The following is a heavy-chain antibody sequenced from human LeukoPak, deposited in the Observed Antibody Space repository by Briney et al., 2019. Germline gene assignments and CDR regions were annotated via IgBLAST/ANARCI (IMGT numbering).Heavy chain of an antibody. D-gene: IGHD3-3*01. CDR3: ARDRLSWSGYYGNY. J-gene: IGHJ4*02. V-gene: IGHV3-7*01. CDR2: IKQDGSEK. Sequence: GGSLRLSCAASGFTFSSYWMSWVRQAPGKGLEWVANIKQDGSEKFYVDSVKGRFTISRDNAKNSLYLQMNSLRAEDTAVYYCARDRLSWSGYYGNYWGQGTLVTVSS. CDR1: GFTFSSYW.